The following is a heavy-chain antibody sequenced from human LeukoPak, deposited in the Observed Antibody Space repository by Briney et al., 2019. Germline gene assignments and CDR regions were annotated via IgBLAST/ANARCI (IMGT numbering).Heavy chain of an antibody. CDR2: IRFDESSK. Sequence: LPGGSLRLSCAASGFTFRNYGMHWVRQAPGKGLEWVAFIRFDESSKPYRDSVRGRFTISRDNSENTLYLQMHIVSAEDTAVYYCAKDRGSYYHTSGFGDWGQGALVTVSS. D-gene: IGHD3-22*01. CDR3: AKDRGSYYHTSGFGD. CDR1: GFTFRNYG. J-gene: IGHJ4*02. V-gene: IGHV3-30*02.